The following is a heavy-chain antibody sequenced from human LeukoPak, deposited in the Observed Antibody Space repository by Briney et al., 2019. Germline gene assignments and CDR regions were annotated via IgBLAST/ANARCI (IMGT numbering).Heavy chain of an antibody. J-gene: IGHJ4*02. Sequence: PSETLSLTCTVSGGSVSSGSYYWSWIRQPPGKGLEWIGYIYYSGSTNYNPSLKSRVTISVDTSKNQFSLKLSSVTAADTAVYYCAVIAAAGTAYFDYWGQGTLVTVPS. CDR2: IYYSGST. D-gene: IGHD6-13*01. CDR3: AVIAAAGTAYFDY. V-gene: IGHV4-61*01. CDR1: GGSVSSGSYY.